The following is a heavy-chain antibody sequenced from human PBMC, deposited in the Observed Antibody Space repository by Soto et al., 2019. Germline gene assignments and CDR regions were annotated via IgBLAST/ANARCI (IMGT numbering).Heavy chain of an antibody. D-gene: IGHD3-10*01. J-gene: IGHJ4*02. CDR1: GGSISSGGYS. V-gene: IGHV4-30-2*01. CDR2: IYHSGST. Sequence: SETLSLTCAVSGGSISSGGYSWSWIRQPPGKGLEWIGYIYHSGSTYYNPSLKSRVTISVDRSKNQFSLKLSSVTAADTAVYYCASAMLVRGVGFDYWGQGTLVTVSS. CDR3: ASAMLVRGVGFDY.